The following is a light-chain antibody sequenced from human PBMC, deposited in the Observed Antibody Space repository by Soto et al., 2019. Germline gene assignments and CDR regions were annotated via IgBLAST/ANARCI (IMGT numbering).Light chain of an antibody. CDR1: QSVRSN. Sequence: IVLTQSPATLSLSPGERATLSCRASQSVRSNLAWHQQRPGQAPRLLIYGASSRATGIPDRFSGSGSGTDFTLTISRLEPEDFAVYYCQQFSSSPLTFGEGTKVDI. J-gene: IGKJ4*01. CDR2: GAS. V-gene: IGKV3-20*01. CDR3: QQFSSSPLT.